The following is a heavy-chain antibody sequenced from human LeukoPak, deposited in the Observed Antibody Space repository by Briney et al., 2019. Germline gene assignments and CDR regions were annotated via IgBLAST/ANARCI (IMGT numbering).Heavy chain of an antibody. CDR3: AHRIGYYDSSGYYYPFDY. CDR2: IYWNDDK. D-gene: IGHD3-22*01. V-gene: IGHV2-5*01. CDR1: GFSLSTSGVG. Sequence: SGDTLVKPTRTLTLTCTFSGFSLSTSGVGVGWIRQPPGKALEWLALIYWNDDKRYSPSLKSRLTITKDTSKNQVVLTMTNMDPVDTATYYCAHRIGYYDSSGYYYPFDYWGQGTLVTVSS. J-gene: IGHJ4*02.